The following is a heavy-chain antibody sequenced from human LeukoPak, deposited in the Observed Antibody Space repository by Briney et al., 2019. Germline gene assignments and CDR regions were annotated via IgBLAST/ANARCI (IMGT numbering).Heavy chain of an antibody. CDR2: INDSGRT. J-gene: IGHJ6*03. V-gene: IGHV4-34*01. CDR3: ARRWDYGRNYYIDV. D-gene: IGHD4-17*01. CDR1: GGSFSNYY. Sequence: SETLSLTCAVYGGSFSNYYWSWIRQPPGKGLEWIGEINDSGRTNYNPSLMSRVTVSVDTSKNQFSLRLTSVTATDTAVYYCARRWDYGRNYYIDVWGNGATVSVSS.